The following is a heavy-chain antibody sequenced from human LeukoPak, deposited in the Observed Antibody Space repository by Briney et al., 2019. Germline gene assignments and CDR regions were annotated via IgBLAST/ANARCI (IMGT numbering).Heavy chain of an antibody. CDR1: GYTFTSYD. Sequence: ASVKVSCKAPGYTFTSYDINWVRQATGQGLEWMGWMNPNSGNTGYTQKFQGRVTVTRNNSISTAYMELSSLRSEDTAVYYCARGRNAQVVVVITTVVFDYWGQGTLVTVSS. V-gene: IGHV1-8*02. J-gene: IGHJ4*02. D-gene: IGHD3-22*01. CDR2: MNPNSGNT. CDR3: ARGRNAQVVVVITTVVFDY.